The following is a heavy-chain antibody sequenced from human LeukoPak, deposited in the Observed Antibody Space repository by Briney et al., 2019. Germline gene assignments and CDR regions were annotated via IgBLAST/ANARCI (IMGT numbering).Heavy chain of an antibody. D-gene: IGHD3-10*01. CDR2: IYYSGST. V-gene: IGHV4-59*12. CDR3: AREVFGEPNWFDP. CDR1: GGSISSYY. J-gene: IGHJ5*02. Sequence: ASETLSLTCTVSGGSISSYYWSWIRQPPGKGLEWIGYIYYSGSTNYNPSLKSRVTISVDTSKNQFSLKLSSVTAADTAVYYCAREVFGEPNWFDPWGQGTLVTVSS.